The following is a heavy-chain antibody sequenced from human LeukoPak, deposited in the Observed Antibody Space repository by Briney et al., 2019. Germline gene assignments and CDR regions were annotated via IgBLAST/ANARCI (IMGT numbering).Heavy chain of an antibody. J-gene: IGHJ6*02. CDR3: ARDSGNYHYDMDV. CDR2: NFFHDGTT. CDR1: GYSFNSHH. V-gene: IGHV1-46*02. D-gene: IGHD3-10*01. Sequence: ASVKVSCKTSGYSFNSHHVHWVRQAPGQGLEWMGINFFHDGTTSNTQKFPGRPTMTRDTSTSTVYMELSSLRSEDTAVYYCARDSGNYHYDMDVWGQGTTVIVSS.